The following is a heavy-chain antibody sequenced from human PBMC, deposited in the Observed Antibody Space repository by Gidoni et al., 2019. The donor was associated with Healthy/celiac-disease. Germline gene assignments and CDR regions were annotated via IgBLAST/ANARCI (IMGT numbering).Heavy chain of an antibody. V-gene: IGHV4-61*02. CDR3: ARGGGSGWSGWFEPFDY. D-gene: IGHD6-19*01. J-gene: IGHJ4*02. Sequence: NPSLKSRVTISVDTSKNQFSLKLSSVTAADTAVYYCARGGGSGWSGWFEPFDYWGQGTLVTVSS.